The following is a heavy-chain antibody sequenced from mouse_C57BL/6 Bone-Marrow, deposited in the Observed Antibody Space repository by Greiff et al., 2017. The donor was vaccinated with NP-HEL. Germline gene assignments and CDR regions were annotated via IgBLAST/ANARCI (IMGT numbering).Heavy chain of an antibody. CDR3: ARFYYYGSSNPYFDY. CDR1: GYTFTSYW. V-gene: IGHV1-52*01. CDR2: IDPSDSET. D-gene: IGHD1-1*01. J-gene: IGHJ2*01. Sequence: VQLQQPGAELVRPGSSVKLSCKASGYTFTSYWMHWVKQRPIQGLEWIGNIDPSDSETHYNQKFKDKATLTVDKSSSTAYMQLSSLTSEDSAVYYCARFYYYGSSNPYFDYWGQGTTLTVSS.